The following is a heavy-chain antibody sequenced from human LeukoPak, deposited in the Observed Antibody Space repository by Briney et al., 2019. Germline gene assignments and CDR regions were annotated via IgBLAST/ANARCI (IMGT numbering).Heavy chain of an antibody. CDR1: GFTFSSYW. D-gene: IGHD3-9*01. CDR3: AKDHILTGYSLFDY. J-gene: IGHJ4*02. CDR2: IKQDGSEK. V-gene: IGHV3-7*03. Sequence: GGSMRLSCAAYGFTFSSYWMSWVRQAPGKGLEWVANIKQDGSEKYYVDSVKGRFTISRDNAKNSLYLQMNSLRAEDTAVYYCAKDHILTGYSLFDYWGQGTLVIVSS.